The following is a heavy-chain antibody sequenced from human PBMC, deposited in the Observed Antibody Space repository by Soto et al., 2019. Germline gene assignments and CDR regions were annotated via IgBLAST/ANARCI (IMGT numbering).Heavy chain of an antibody. D-gene: IGHD3-16*01. CDR3: ATRGG. V-gene: IGHV3-23*01. Sequence: EVQLLESGGGLVQPGGSLRLACAASGFTFSNYAMNWVRQAPGKGLEWVSTISSGGGNTYYADSVKGRFTNSRDNCKRPLFLQMNSLRGEGTALYYGATRGGWGQGTLVTVSS. CDR2: ISSGGGNT. CDR1: GFTFSNYA. J-gene: IGHJ4*01.